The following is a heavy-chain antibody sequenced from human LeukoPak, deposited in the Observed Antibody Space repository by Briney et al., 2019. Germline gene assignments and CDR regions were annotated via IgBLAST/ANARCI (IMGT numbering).Heavy chain of an antibody. D-gene: IGHD6-13*01. J-gene: IGHJ4*02. CDR3: AISPAAGPFPPNY. V-gene: IGHV3-30*02. Sequence: GGSLRLSCAASGFTFSSYGMHWVRQAPGKGLEWVAFIRYDGSNKYYADSVKGRFTISRDNSKNTLYLQMNSLRAEDTAVYYCAISPAAGPFPPNYWGQGTLVTVSS. CDR2: IRYDGSNK. CDR1: GFTFSSYG.